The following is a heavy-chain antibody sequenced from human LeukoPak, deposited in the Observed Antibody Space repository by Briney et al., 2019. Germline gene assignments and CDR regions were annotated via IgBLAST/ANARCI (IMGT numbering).Heavy chain of an antibody. D-gene: IGHD6-19*01. J-gene: IGHJ4*02. Sequence: GGSLRLSCAASGFTFSSYGMHWVRQAPGKGLEWVAVIWYDGSNKYYADSVKGRFTISRDNSKNTLYLQMNSLRAEDTAVYYCARERLAVAGPFDYWGQGTLVTVSS. CDR1: GFTFSSYG. CDR3: ARERLAVAGPFDY. CDR2: IWYDGSNK. V-gene: IGHV3-33*01.